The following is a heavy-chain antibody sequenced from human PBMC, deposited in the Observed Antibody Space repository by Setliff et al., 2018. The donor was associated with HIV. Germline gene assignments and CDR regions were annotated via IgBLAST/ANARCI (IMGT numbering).Heavy chain of an antibody. V-gene: IGHV3-21*01. CDR2: ISSRSITI. CDR1: GFTFGGYS. CDR3: ARDIPGATADAFDI. Sequence: GESLKISCAASGFTFGGYSMSWVRQAPGKGLEWVSSISSRSITIYYADSVKGRFTISRDNAKNSLYLQMNTLRAEDTAVYYCARDIPGATADAFDIWGQGTMVTVSS. D-gene: IGHD1-26*01. J-gene: IGHJ3*02.